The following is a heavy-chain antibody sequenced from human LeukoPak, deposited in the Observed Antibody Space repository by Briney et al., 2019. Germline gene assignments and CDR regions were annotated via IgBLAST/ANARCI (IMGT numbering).Heavy chain of an antibody. D-gene: IGHD4-17*01. J-gene: IGHJ4*02. CDR3: AKGTTVTLPDFDY. CDR2: IRYDGSNK. CDR1: GFTFSSYG. V-gene: IGHV3-30*02. Sequence: GGSLRLSCAASGFTFSSYGMHWARQAPGKGLEWVAFIRYDGSNKYYADSVKGRFTIYRDNSKNTLYLQMNSLRAEDTAVYYCAKGTTVTLPDFDYWGQGTLVTVSS.